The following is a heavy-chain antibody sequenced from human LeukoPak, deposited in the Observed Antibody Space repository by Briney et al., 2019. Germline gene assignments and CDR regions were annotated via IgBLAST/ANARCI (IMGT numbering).Heavy chain of an antibody. D-gene: IGHD4/OR15-4a*01. J-gene: IGHJ4*02. CDR1: GYTFTSFN. CDR2: IDPSGGST. V-gene: IGHV1-46*01. Sequence: ASVKVSCKASGYTFTSFNIHWVRQAPGQGPEWVAMIDPSGGSTYNTQTLQGRVTATRDTSTSTVYMELSSLRSEDTAVYYCARAGASKYLFDYWGQGTLVTVSS. CDR3: ARAGASKYLFDY.